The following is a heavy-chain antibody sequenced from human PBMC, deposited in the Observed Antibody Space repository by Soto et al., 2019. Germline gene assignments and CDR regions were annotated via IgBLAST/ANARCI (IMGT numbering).Heavy chain of an antibody. J-gene: IGHJ5*02. D-gene: IGHD3-22*01. CDR3: ARAKTYYGSKGWFDP. CDR2: ISGPGDKT. V-gene: IGHV3-23*01. CDR1: GFTFSTYG. Sequence: GGSLRLSCAASGFTFSTYGFNWVRQAPGKGLEWVSSISGPGDKTYYSNAVTGRFTISRDNSKNTLHLQMESLRAEDTAIYYCARAKTYYGSKGWFDPWGQGTLVTVSS.